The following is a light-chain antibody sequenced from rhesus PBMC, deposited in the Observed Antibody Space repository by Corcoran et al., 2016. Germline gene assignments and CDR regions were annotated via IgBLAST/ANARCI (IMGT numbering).Light chain of an antibody. J-gene: IGKJ1*01. V-gene: IGKV3-53*02. Sequence: QVILTQSPATLSLSPGERATLSCRASQSVRSRLAWYQQKPGQAPRLHIYGASRRATGIPDRFSGRGSGTEFTITISSLEPEDFAVYYCQKYSSSPWTFGQGTKVEIK. CDR1: QSVRSR. CDR3: QKYSSSPWT. CDR2: GAS.